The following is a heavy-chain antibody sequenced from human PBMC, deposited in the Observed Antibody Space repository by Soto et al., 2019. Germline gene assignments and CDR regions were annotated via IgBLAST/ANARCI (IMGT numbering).Heavy chain of an antibody. Sequence: QLQLQESGPGLVKPSETLSLTCTVSGGSITNSGYYWGWVRQPPGKGLEWIGCIFYSGSTHYKPSLQSRVTISGDTSKNQFSLKPSSVTAADTAVYYCARTPDSSGYYFDYWGQGTLVTDSS. CDR2: IFYSGST. CDR1: GGSITNSGYY. D-gene: IGHD3-22*01. V-gene: IGHV4-39*01. J-gene: IGHJ4*02. CDR3: ARTPDSSGYYFDY.